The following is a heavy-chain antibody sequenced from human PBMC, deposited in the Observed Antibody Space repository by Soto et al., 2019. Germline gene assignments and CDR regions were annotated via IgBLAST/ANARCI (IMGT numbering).Heavy chain of an antibody. D-gene: IGHD6-13*01. CDR1: GFTFTSSA. J-gene: IGHJ6*02. Sequence: SVKVSCKASGFTFTSSAVQWVRQARGQRLEWIGWVVVGSGDTAYSQKFQERVTITRDMSTSTAYMDLSRLRSEDTAVYYCARPGDSSSWWGMDVWGQGTTVTVSS. CDR3: ARPGDSSSWWGMDV. V-gene: IGHV1-58*01. CDR2: VVVGSGDT.